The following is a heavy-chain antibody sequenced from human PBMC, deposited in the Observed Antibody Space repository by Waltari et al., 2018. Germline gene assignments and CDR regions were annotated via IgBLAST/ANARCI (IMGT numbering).Heavy chain of an antibody. J-gene: IGHJ3*02. CDR2: ISYDGAKK. CDR1: GFSFSNSG. D-gene: IGHD3-3*01. CDR3: AKDWRWEQLVYGFNI. Sequence: QEQVVESGGGVVQPRGSLRLSCAASGFSFSNSGMHWVRQAPGKGLEWVATISYDGAKKYHADSVKGRFTISRDNSKNTLYLQMNSLRAEETAVYYCAKDWRWEQLVYGFNIWGQGTMVTVSS. V-gene: IGHV3-30*18.